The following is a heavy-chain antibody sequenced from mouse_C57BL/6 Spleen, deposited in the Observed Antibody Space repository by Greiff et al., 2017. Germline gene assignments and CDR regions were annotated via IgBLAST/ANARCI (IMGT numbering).Heavy chain of an antibody. V-gene: IGHV1-55*01. J-gene: IGHJ2*01. CDR2: IYPGSGST. CDR1: GYTFTSYW. Sequence: VQLQQPGAELVKPGASVKMSCKASGYTFTSYWITWVKQRPGQGLEWIGDIYPGSGSTNYNEKFKSKATLTVDTSSSTAYMQLSSLTSEDSAVYDCARSPLIYDGPHYFDYWGQGTTLTVSS. D-gene: IGHD2-3*01. CDR3: ARSPLIYDGPHYFDY.